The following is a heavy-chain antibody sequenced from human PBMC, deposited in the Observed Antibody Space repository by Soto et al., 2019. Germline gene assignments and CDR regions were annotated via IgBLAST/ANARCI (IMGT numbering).Heavy chain of an antibody. CDR2: IMPSLGAP. CDR3: ARGVDIPSSYDF. J-gene: IGHJ4*02. CDR1: GDTFRRYA. Sequence: QAHLVQSGAEVTKPGSSVKVSCKASGDTFRRYAVSWVRQAPGPGPEGVGGIMPSLGAPNYAQNLQGRATITADESTSSVYMEMSILRSEDTAVYYSARGVDIPSSYDFWGQGILVTVSS. D-gene: IGHD2-2*03. V-gene: IGHV1-69*01.